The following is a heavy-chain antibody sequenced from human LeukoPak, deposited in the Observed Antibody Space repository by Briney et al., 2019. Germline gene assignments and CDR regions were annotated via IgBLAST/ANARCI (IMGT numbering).Heavy chain of an antibody. V-gene: IGHV3-74*01. CDR1: GFTFSRYW. J-gene: IGHJ6*02. CDR3: TRENYYGMDV. CDR2: VDSDGSGT. Sequence: PGGSLRLSCAASGFTFSRYWMHWVRQAPGKGLVWVSRVDSDGSGTTYADSVKGRFTISRDNAKNTLYLQMNSLRAEDTAVYYCTRENYYGMDVWGQGTTVTVSS.